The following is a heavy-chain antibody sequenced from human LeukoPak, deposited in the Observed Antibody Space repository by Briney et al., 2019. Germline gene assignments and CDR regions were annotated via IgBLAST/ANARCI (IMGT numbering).Heavy chain of an antibody. CDR3: AIRARGGGDPFVP. CDR2: INHSGST. J-gene: IGHJ5*02. CDR1: GGSFSGYY. Sequence: PSETLSLTCAVYGGSFSGYYWSWIRQPPGKGLEWIGEINHSGSTNYNPSLKSRVTISVDTSKNQFSLTLSSVTAADTAVYYCAIRARGGGDPFVPWGQGTLVTVSS. D-gene: IGHD2-21*02. V-gene: IGHV4-34*01.